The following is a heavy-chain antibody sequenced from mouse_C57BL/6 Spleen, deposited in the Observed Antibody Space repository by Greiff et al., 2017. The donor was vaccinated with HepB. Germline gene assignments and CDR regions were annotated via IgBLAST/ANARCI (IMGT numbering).Heavy chain of an antibody. V-gene: IGHV7-3*01. J-gene: IGHJ4*01. CDR1: GFTFTDYY. CDR2: IRNKANGYTT. CDR3: ARYTRLQAMDY. Sequence: EVKLVESGGGLVQPGGSLSLSCAASGFTFTDYYMSWVRQPPGKALEWLGFIRNKANGYTTEYSASVKGRFTISRDNSQSILYLQMNALRAEDSATCYCARYTRLQAMDYWGQGTSVTVSS. D-gene: IGHD2-2*01.